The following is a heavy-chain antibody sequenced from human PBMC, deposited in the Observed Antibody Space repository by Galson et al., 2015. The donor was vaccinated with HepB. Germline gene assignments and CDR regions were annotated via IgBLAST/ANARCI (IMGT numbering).Heavy chain of an antibody. CDR2: IWYDGSNK. Sequence: SLRLSCAASGFTFSSYGMHWVRQAPGKGLEWVAVIWYDGSNKYYADSVKGRFTISRDNSKNTLYLQMNSLRAEDTAVYYCARDRDSSGWDDAFDIWGQGTMVTVSS. CDR1: GFTFSSYG. D-gene: IGHD6-19*01. CDR3: ARDRDSSGWDDAFDI. V-gene: IGHV3-33*01. J-gene: IGHJ3*02.